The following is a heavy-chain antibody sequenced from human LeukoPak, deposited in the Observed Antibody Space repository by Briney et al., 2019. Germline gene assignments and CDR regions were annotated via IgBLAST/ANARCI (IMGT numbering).Heavy chain of an antibody. D-gene: IGHD3-22*01. J-gene: IGHJ4*02. CDR1: GFTFTNNF. Sequence: GSLRLSCAASGFTFTNNFMSWIRQPPGKGLEWIGEINHSGSTNYNPSLKSRVTISVDTSKNQFSLKLSSVTAADTAVYYCARHPPRDYYDSSGYRAQDWGQGTLVTVSS. CDR2: INHSGST. V-gene: IGHV4-34*01. CDR3: ARHPPRDYYDSSGYRAQD.